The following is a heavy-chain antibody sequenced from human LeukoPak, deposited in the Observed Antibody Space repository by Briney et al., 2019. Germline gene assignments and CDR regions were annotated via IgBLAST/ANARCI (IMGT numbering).Heavy chain of an antibody. J-gene: IGHJ5*01. CDR2: IKGDGIEK. Sequence: GGSLRLSCAASGFSFSRYWMNWVRQARRKGVEWVANIKGDGIEKNYVDSVKGRFSISRDNAMNSLYLQMDSLRAEDTAVYYCAKEGAYPIITYDSWGQGALVTVSS. V-gene: IGHV3-7*01. CDR1: GFSFSRYW. D-gene: IGHD3-10*01. CDR3: AKEGAYPIITYDS.